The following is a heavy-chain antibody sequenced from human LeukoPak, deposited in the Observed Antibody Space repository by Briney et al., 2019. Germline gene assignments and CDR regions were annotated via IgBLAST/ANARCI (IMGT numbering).Heavy chain of an antibody. V-gene: IGHV4-59*08. CDR3: ARRLAVTGRYYFDY. D-gene: IGHD6-19*01. J-gene: IGHJ4*02. Sequence: LETLSLTCSVSGDSISTYYWSWIRQPPGKGLEWIGYVYYSGSTNYNPSLRSRVTISVDTSKNQFSLKLTSVTAADTAVYYCARRLAVTGRYYFDYWGPGTLVTVSS. CDR2: VYYSGST. CDR1: GDSISTYY.